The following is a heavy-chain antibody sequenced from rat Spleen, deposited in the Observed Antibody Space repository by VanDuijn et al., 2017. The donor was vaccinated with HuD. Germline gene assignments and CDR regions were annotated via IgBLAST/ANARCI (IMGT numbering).Heavy chain of an antibody. V-gene: IGHV2-13*01. CDR3: ASAVISAIYTDGI. CDR1: GFSLNNYG. D-gene: IGHD1-2*01. Sequence: QVQLKESGPGLVQPSQTLSLTCTVSGFSLNNYGLIWVRQPPGKGLEWMGVIWGNGNANYNSPLKSRLSISRDTSKSQVYLKMTSLQTEDTATYYCASAVISAIYTDGIWGQGVMVTVSS. CDR2: IWGNGNA. J-gene: IGHJ2*01.